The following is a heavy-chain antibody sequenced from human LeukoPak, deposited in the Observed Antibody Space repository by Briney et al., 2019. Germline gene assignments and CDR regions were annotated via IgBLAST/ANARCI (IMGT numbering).Heavy chain of an antibody. J-gene: IGHJ4*02. D-gene: IGHD3-22*01. CDR3: AISAPAINSGLVDY. CDR2: NSAYNGNT. V-gene: IGHV1-18*01. CDR1: SYPFTSYC. Sequence: ASVKVSCKASSYPFTSYCISWVPHAPAQGLEWMGWNSAYNGNTNYGQKLQGRVTKTTDTSTSTAYMELRSLRSDDTAVYYCAISAPAINSGLVDYWGQGTLVIVSS.